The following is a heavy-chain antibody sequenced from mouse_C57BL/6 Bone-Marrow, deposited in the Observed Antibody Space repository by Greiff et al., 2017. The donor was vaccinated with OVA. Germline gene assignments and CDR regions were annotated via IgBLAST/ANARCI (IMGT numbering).Heavy chain of an antibody. CDR3: ASPLPYYAMDY. CDR1: GYTFTSYG. V-gene: IGHV1-81*01. Sequence: LQESGAELARPGASVKLSCKASGYTFTSYGISWVKQRTGQGLEWIGEIYPRSGNTYYNEKFKGKATLTADKSSSTAYMELRSLTSEDSAVYFCASPLPYYAMDYWGQGTSVTVSS. CDR2: IYPRSGNT. D-gene: IGHD2-1*01. J-gene: IGHJ4*01.